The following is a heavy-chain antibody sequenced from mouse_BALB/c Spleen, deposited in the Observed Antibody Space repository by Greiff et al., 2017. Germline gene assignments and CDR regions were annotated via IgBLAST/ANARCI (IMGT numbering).Heavy chain of an antibody. V-gene: IGHV1S81*02. Sequence: QVQLQQSGAELVKPGASVKLSCKASGYTFTSYYMYWVKQRPGQGLEWIGEINPSNGGTNFNEKFKSKATLTVDKSSSTAYMQLSSLTSEDSAVYYCTRSAYGSSYYFDYWGQGTTLTVSS. CDR2: INPSNGGT. CDR1: GYTFTSYY. J-gene: IGHJ2*01. D-gene: IGHD1-1*01. CDR3: TRSAYGSSYYFDY.